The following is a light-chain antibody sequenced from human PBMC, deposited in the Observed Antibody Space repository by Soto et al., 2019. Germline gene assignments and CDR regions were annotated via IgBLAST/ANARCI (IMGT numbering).Light chain of an antibody. CDR1: QSVRTY. CDR2: DAS. CDR3: QQRANWPPFT. V-gene: IGKV3-11*01. J-gene: IGKJ5*01. Sequence: EIVLTQSPATLSLSPGERATLSCRASQSVRTYLAWYQQKRGQAPRLLIYDASNRATGTPVRFSGSGSGTDFTLTISSLEPEDFAVYYCQQRANWPPFTFGQGTRLEI.